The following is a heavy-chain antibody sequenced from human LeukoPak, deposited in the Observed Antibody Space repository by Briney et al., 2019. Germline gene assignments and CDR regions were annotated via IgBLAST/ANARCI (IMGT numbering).Heavy chain of an antibody. V-gene: IGHV3-48*01. Sequence: GGSLRLSCAASGFTFSSYSMNWVRQAPGKGLEWVSYISSSSSTIYYADSVKGRFTISRDNAKNSLYLQMNSLRAEDTAVYYCARLRFLEWLPGMDVWGQGTTVTVSS. J-gene: IGHJ6*02. CDR3: ARLRFLEWLPGMDV. CDR1: GFTFSSYS. D-gene: IGHD3-3*01. CDR2: ISSSSSTI.